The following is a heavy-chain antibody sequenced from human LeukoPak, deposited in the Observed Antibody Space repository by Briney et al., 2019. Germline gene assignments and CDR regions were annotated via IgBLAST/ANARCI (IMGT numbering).Heavy chain of an antibody. CDR3: ARDADCSSSLDYYFDF. CDR1: GFTFSTYW. J-gene: IGHJ4*02. V-gene: IGHV3-74*01. CDR2: ISSDGSST. Sequence: GGSLRLSCAASGFTFSTYWMHWVRQVPGKGLVWVSRISSDGSSTTYADSVKGRFTISRDNAKNTLYLQMNSLRAEDTAVYYCARDADCSSSLDYYFDFWGQGTLVTVSS. D-gene: IGHD6-6*01.